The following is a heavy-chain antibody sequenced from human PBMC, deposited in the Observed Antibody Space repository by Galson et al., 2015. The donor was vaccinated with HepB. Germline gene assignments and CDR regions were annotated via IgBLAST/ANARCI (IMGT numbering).Heavy chain of an antibody. J-gene: IGHJ4*02. CDR3: VKDSAGIMGFMITFGGSSY. Sequence: SLRLSCAASGFTFSSYAMHWVRQAPGKELDYVSAISSNGGSTYYADSVKGRFTISRDNSKNTLYLQMSSLRAEDTAVYYCVKDSAGIMGFMITFGGSSYWGQGTLVTVSS. V-gene: IGHV3-64D*06. CDR2: ISSNGGST. CDR1: GFTFSSYA. D-gene: IGHD3-16*01.